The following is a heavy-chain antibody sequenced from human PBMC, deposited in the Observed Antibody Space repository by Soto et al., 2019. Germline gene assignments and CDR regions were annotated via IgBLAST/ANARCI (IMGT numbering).Heavy chain of an antibody. CDR1: GFTFGDYA. V-gene: IGHV3-23*01. D-gene: IGHD3-10*01. CDR3: AKDAVSYNGEWDWFDT. Sequence: QLLESGGGLVQPGGSLRVHCVASGFTFGDYAMSWVRQAPGKGLEWVASIGGGGTDTYYAASVKGRFTISRDNSKSPLYLQRNNLRVEDTAVDYCAKDAVSYNGEWDWFDTWGQGTLVTVSS. J-gene: IGHJ5*02. CDR2: IGGGGTDT.